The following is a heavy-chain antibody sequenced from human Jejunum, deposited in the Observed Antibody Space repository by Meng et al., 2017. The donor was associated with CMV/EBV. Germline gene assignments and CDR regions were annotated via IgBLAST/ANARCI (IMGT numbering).Heavy chain of an antibody. CDR2: MYNFGTT. D-gene: IGHD2-2*02. Sequence: FSVSENYMSGVRQAPGKGLEWVAVMYNFGTTSYADSVKGRFTFSRDNSKNTLYLQMDSLRAEDTAVYYCARGKFCTPACYSVFDHWGQGTLVTVSS. CDR3: ARGKFCTPACYSVFDH. J-gene: IGHJ4*02. V-gene: IGHV3-53*01. CDR1: FSVSENY.